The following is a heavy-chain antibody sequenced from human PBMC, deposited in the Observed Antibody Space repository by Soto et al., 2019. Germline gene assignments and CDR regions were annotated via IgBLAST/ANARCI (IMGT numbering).Heavy chain of an antibody. D-gene: IGHD6-13*01. Sequence: SQTLSLTCAISGDSVSSNSAAWNWIRQSPSRGPEWLGRTYYRSKWYNDYAVSVKSRITINPDTSKNQFSLQLNSVTPEDTAVYYCARRPERGVAAAGTYYYGMDVWGQGTTVTVSS. CDR1: GDSVSSNSAA. V-gene: IGHV6-1*01. J-gene: IGHJ6*02. CDR2: TYYRSKWYN. CDR3: ARRPERGVAAAGTYYYGMDV.